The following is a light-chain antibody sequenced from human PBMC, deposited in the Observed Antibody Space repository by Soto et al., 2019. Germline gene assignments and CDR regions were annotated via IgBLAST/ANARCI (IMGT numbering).Light chain of an antibody. CDR2: AAS. V-gene: IGKV1-12*01. CDR3: QQASSFPHT. J-gene: IGKJ5*01. CDR1: QDIDKW. Sequence: DIQMTQSLSSVSAPVGDRVTISCRASQDIDKWLAWYQQKPGKAPKLLISAASTLQSGVPSRFSGSGSGTEFTLTIQSLQPDDIATYYCQQASSFPHTFGQGTRLEIK.